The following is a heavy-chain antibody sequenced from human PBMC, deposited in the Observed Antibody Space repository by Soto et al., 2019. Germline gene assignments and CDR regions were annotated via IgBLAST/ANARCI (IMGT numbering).Heavy chain of an antibody. CDR1: GFIINNYA. D-gene: IGHD3-3*01. V-gene: IGHV3-30*04. CDR2: ISYDGSNK. CDR3: ARRQDFGGPHYYYGMDV. Sequence: QVQLVESGGGVVQPGRSLRVSCAASGFIINNYAMHWVRQTPGKGLEWMAVISYDGSNKHYADSVKGRFTISRDHSKNPLYLQMNNLRPDDSAVYYCARRQDFGGPHYYYGMDVWGQGTTVTVSS. J-gene: IGHJ6*02.